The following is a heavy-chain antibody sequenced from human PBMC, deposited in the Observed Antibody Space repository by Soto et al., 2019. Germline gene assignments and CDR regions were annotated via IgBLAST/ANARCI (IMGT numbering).Heavy chain of an antibody. V-gene: IGHV3-30*03. J-gene: IGHJ4*02. Sequence: GGSLRLSCAASGFTFSSYGMHWVRQAPGKGLEWVAVISYDGSNKYYEDSVKGRFTISRDNARNSLYLQMSSLRAEDTAVYYCARDRAFSCFDYWGQGTLVTVSS. CDR2: ISYDGSNK. CDR1: GFTFSSYG. CDR3: ARDRAFSCFDY. D-gene: IGHD5-18*01.